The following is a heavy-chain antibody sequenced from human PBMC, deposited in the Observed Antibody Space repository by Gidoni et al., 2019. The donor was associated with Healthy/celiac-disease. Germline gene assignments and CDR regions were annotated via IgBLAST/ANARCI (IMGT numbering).Heavy chain of an antibody. CDR1: GGSISRYY. CDR3: ARSGDYGDEYYYYGMDV. Sequence: QVQLQESGPGLVKPSETLSLTCTVSGGSISRYYWSWIRQPPGKGLEWIGYIYYSGSTNYNPSLKSRVTISVDTSKNQFSLKLSSVTAADTAVYYCARSGDYGDEYYYYGMDVWGQGTTVTVSS. CDR2: IYYSGST. D-gene: IGHD4-17*01. J-gene: IGHJ6*02. V-gene: IGHV4-59*01.